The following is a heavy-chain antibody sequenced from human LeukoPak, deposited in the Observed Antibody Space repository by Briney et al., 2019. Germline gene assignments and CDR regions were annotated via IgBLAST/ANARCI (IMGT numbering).Heavy chain of an antibody. D-gene: IGHD6-19*01. Sequence: GGSLRLSCAASGFTFSSYSMNWVRQAPGKGLEWVSSISSSSSYIYYADSVKGRFTISRDNAKNSLYLQMNSLRAEDTAVYYCARDLPGYSSGWYRGEFDYWGQGTLVTVSS. CDR2: ISSSSSYI. CDR3: ARDLPGYSSGWYRGEFDY. J-gene: IGHJ4*02. CDR1: GFTFSSYS. V-gene: IGHV3-21*01.